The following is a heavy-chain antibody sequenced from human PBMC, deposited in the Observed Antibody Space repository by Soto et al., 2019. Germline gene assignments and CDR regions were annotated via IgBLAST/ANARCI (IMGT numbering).Heavy chain of an antibody. D-gene: IGHD5-12*01. CDR1: GFTFSSYG. CDR2: ISYDGSNK. CDR3: AKDLTGYSGYDDAFDI. Sequence: GGSLRLSCAASGFTFSSYGMHWVRQAPGKGLEWVAVISYDGSNKYYADSVKGRFTISRDNSKNTLYLQMNSLRAEDTAVYYCAKDLTGYSGYDDAFDIWGQGTMVTVSS. J-gene: IGHJ3*02. V-gene: IGHV3-30*18.